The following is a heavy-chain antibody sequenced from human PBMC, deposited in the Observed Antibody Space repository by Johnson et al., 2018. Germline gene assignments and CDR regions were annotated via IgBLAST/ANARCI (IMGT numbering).Heavy chain of an antibody. J-gene: IGHJ6*02. D-gene: IGHD3-10*01. Sequence: QVQLVQSGGGLVQAGGSLRLSCAASGFTFSSYGMHWVRQAPGKGLEWVAVIWYDGSYKYYADSVKGRFTISRDNSKDTLYLQMNGLRAEDTAVYYCASDRAPRGYYGMDVWGQGTTVTVSS. CDR3: ASDRAPRGYYGMDV. CDR2: IWYDGSYK. V-gene: IGHV3-33*01. CDR1: GFTFSSYG.